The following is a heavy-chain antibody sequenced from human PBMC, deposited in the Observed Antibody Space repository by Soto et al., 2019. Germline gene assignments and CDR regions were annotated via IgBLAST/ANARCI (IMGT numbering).Heavy chain of an antibody. V-gene: IGHV4-30-4*01. Sequence: PSETLSLTCTVSGGSISSGDYYWSWIRQPPGKGLEWIGYIYYSGSTYYNPSLKSRVTISVDTSKNQFSLKLSSVTAADTAVYYCARVPLGDYARHSFDYWGQGTLVTVSS. CDR1: GGSISSGDYY. CDR2: IYYSGST. D-gene: IGHD4-17*01. J-gene: IGHJ4*02. CDR3: ARVPLGDYARHSFDY.